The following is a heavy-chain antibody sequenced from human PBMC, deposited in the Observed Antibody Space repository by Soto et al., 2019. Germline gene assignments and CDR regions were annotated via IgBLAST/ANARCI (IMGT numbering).Heavy chain of an antibody. D-gene: IGHD1-1*01. CDR3: ASPSEPRDYYGMDV. Sequence: PGGSLRLSCAASGFTFSSYSMNWVRQAPGKGLEWVSSISSSSSYIYYADSVKGRFTISRDNAKNSLYLQMNSLRAEDTAVYYSASPSEPRDYYGMDVWGQGTTVTVSS. CDR2: ISSSSSYI. V-gene: IGHV3-21*01. CDR1: GFTFSSYS. J-gene: IGHJ6*02.